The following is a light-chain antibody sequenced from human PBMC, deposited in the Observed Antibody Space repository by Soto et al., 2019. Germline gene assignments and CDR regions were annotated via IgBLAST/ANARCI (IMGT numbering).Light chain of an antibody. V-gene: IGKV1-39*01. Sequence: DIRMTQSPSSLSASVGDRVTITCRASASISNYLNWYQQTPGKAPNLLIYAASSLQSGVPSRFSGSGSGTDFTLTISSLQPEDFATYYRQQSYITPWTFGQGTKVDIK. CDR3: QQSYITPWT. CDR1: ASISNY. J-gene: IGKJ1*01. CDR2: AAS.